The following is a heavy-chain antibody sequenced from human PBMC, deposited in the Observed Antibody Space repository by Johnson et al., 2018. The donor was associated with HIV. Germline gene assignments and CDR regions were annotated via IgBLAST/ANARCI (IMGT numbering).Heavy chain of an antibody. J-gene: IGHJ3*02. V-gene: IGHV3-23*03. D-gene: IGHD5-18*01. Sequence: VQLVESGGGLVQPGGSLRLSCAASGFTFSSYAMSWVRQAPGKGLEWVSVIYSGGNTYYADSVKGRFTISRDNSKNTLYLQMNSLRAEDTAVYYCAGVDTADAFDIWGQGTMVTVSS. CDR3: AGVDTADAFDI. CDR2: IYSGGNT. CDR1: GFTFSSYA.